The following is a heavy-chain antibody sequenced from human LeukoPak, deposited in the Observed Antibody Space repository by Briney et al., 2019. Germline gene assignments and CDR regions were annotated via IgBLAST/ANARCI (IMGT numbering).Heavy chain of an antibody. CDR2: ISAYNDNT. CDR1: GYTFNSYG. CDR3: ARDMGEYYYDSSGYQPSDY. J-gene: IGHJ4*02. D-gene: IGHD3-22*01. V-gene: IGHV1-18*01. Sequence: ASVKVSCKASGYTFNSYGISWARRAPGQGLEWMGWISAYNDNTNYAQKLQGRVTMTTDTSTSTAYMELRSLRSDDTAVYYCARDMGEYYYDSSGYQPSDYWGQGTLVTVSS.